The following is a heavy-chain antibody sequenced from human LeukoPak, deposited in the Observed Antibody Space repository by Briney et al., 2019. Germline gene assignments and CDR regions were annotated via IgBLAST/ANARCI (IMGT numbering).Heavy chain of an antibody. D-gene: IGHD4-17*01. V-gene: IGHV3-21*01. J-gene: IGHJ4*02. CDR3: ARTYGTGSLDN. CDR2: ISSSSSYI. CDR1: GFTFSSYS. Sequence: GGSLRLSCAASGFTFSSYSMNWVRQAPGKGLEWVSSISSSSSYIYYADSVKGRFTISRDKAKNSLYLQLNGLRPEDTAVYYCARTYGTGSLDNWGQGTLVTVSS.